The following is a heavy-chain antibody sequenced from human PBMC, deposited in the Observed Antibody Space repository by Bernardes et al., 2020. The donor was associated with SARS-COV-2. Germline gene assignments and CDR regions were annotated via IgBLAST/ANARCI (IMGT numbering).Heavy chain of an antibody. J-gene: IGHJ6*04. CDR2: LYYSGST. CDR1: GGSISSYY. D-gene: IGHD7-27*01. CDR3: ARGLTGDYSGIYDYYGMDV. Sequence: SETLSLTCTVSGGSISSYYWSWIRQPPGKGLEWIGYLYYSGSTNYNPSLKSRVTISVDTSKNQFSLKLSSVTAADTAVYYCARGLTGDYSGIYDYYGMDVWGKGITVTVSS. V-gene: IGHV4-59*01.